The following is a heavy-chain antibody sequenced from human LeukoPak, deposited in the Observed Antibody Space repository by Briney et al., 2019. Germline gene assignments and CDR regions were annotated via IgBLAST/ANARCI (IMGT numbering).Heavy chain of an antibody. CDR1: GFSIRNYD. Sequence: PGGSLRLSCTASGFSIRNYDMNWVRQSPGKGLEWVSTISQSGGTTYYADSVKGRFTISRDNSKNTLYLQINSLRVEDTAVYYCATKGDTVMVFRTWNFDLWGRGTLVTVSS. J-gene: IGHJ2*01. D-gene: IGHD5-18*01. CDR2: ISQSGGTT. V-gene: IGHV3-23*01. CDR3: ATKGDTVMVFRTWNFDL.